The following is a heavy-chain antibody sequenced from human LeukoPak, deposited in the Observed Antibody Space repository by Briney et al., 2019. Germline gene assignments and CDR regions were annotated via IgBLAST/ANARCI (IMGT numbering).Heavy chain of an antibody. V-gene: IGHV1-46*01. CDR2: INPSGGST. CDR1: GGTFSRYA. D-gene: IGHD3-22*01. CDR3: ARKGSSGYLDY. J-gene: IGHJ4*02. Sequence: ASVKVSCKASGGTFSRYAISWVRQAPGQGLEWMGIINPSGGSTSYAQKFQGRVTMTRDTSTSTVYMELSSLRSEDTAVYYCARKGSSGYLDYWGQGTLVTVSS.